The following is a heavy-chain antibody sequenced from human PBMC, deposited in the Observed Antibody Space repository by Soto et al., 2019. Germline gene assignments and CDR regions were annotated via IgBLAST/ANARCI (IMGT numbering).Heavy chain of an antibody. Sequence: TGGSLILSCLASGCSFNSFNVNWIRRAPGRGLEWVASIGVSGDNIYYGDSVQGRFTISRDNSKRSVFLDLNSLRVEDTTVYYCARDLGLLKSLFDYWGQGTLVTLSS. D-gene: IGHD3-16*01. V-gene: IGHV3-21*01. CDR1: GCSFNSFN. CDR2: IGVSGDNI. J-gene: IGHJ4*02. CDR3: ARDLGLLKSLFDY.